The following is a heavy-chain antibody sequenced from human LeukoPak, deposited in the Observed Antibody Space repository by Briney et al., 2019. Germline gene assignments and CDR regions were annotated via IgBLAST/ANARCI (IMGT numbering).Heavy chain of an antibody. J-gene: IGHJ1*01. V-gene: IGHV1-18*01. CDR2: ISAYNGNT. D-gene: IGHD3-22*01. Sequence: ASVKVSCTASGYTFTSYGISWVRQAPGQGLEWMGWISAYNGNTNYAQKLQGRVTMTTDTSTSTAYMELRSLRSDDTAVYYCATPGDYYDSSGYYYFQHWGQGTLVTVSS. CDR1: GYTFTSYG. CDR3: ATPGDYYDSSGYYYFQH.